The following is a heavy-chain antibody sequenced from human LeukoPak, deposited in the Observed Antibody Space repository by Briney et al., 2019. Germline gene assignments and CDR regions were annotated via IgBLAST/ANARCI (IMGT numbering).Heavy chain of an antibody. CDR2: NGTTT. CDR1: GFTFSSYW. J-gene: IGHJ4*02. Sequence: QPGGSLRLSCAASGFTFSSYWMHWVRQAPGKGLVWVSRNGTTTNYADSVKGRFTISRDNAKNTLYLQMNGLRAEDTAVYYCGRDLMSGYWGQRTLVTVSS. V-gene: IGHV3-74*01. CDR3: GRDLMSGY. D-gene: IGHD3-3*01.